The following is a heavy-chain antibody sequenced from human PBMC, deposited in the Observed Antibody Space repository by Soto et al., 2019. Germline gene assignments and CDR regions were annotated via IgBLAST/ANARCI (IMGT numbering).Heavy chain of an antibody. J-gene: IGHJ6*02. V-gene: IGHV5-10-1*01. CDR1: GYSFTSYW. D-gene: IGHD2-21*02. CDR3: ASPLVVVTANRYYYYGMDV. Sequence: LGESLKISCKGSGYSFTSYWISWVRQMPGKGLEWMGRIDPSDSYTNYSPSFQGHVTISADKSISTAYLQWSSLKASDTAMYYCASPLVVVTANRYYYYGMDVWGQGTTVTVSS. CDR2: IDPSDSYT.